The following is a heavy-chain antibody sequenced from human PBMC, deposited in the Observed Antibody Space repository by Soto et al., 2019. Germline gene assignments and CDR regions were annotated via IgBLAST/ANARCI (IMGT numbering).Heavy chain of an antibody. D-gene: IGHD3-3*01. Sequence: ASVNVSCKASGGTFSSYAISWVRQAPGQGLEWMGGIIPIFGTANYAQKFQGRVTITADESTSTAYMELSSLRSEDTAVYYCARSRDYDFWSGSVAAHYSMDVWGQGTTVTVSS. CDR1: GGTFSSYA. CDR3: ARSRDYDFWSGSVAAHYSMDV. V-gene: IGHV1-69*13. J-gene: IGHJ6*02. CDR2: IIPIFGTA.